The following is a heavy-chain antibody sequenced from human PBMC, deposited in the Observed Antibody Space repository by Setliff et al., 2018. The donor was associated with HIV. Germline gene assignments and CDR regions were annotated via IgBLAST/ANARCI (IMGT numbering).Heavy chain of an antibody. Sequence: PGGSLRLSCAASAFTFSSYGMHWVRQAPGKGLEWVAFIRYDDTYKFYADSVKGRFTISRDNSKNTLYRQMNSLRVVDTAVYFCAKNLYRGPWSPLDYWGQGALVTVSS. D-gene: IGHD1-7*01. CDR3: AKNLYRGPWSPLDY. CDR2: IRYDDTYK. V-gene: IGHV3-30*02. CDR1: AFTFSSYG. J-gene: IGHJ4*02.